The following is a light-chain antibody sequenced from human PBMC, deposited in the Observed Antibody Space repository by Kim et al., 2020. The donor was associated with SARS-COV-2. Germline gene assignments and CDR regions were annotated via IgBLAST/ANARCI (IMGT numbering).Light chain of an antibody. CDR3: ETWDNNARV. CDR1: SGHSSYI. CDR2: LEGSGSY. J-gene: IGLJ3*02. Sequence: QPVLTQSSSASASLGSSVKLTCTLSSGHSSYIIAWHQQQPGKAPRYLMKLEGSGSYNKGSGGPNRVSGSSSGADRYLTISNVQSEDEADYYCETWDNNARVFGGGTQLAVL. V-gene: IGLV4-60*03.